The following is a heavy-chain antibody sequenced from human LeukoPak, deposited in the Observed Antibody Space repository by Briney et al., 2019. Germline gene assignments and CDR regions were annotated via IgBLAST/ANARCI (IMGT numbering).Heavy chain of an antibody. J-gene: IGHJ3*02. CDR2: ISSSSSYI. CDR1: GFTFSAYS. V-gene: IGHV3-21*01. D-gene: IGHD6-13*01. CDR3: ARQLIAAAGDDAFDI. Sequence: GESLRLSCAASGFTFSAYSMNWVRQAPGKGLEWVSSISSSSSYIYYADSVKGRFTISRDNAKNSLYLQMNSLRAEDTAVYYCARQLIAAAGDDAFDIWGQGTMVTVSS.